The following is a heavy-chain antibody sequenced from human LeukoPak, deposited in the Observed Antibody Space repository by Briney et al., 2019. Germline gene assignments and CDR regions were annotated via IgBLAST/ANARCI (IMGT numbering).Heavy chain of an antibody. J-gene: IGHJ4*02. V-gene: IGHV3-7*01. CDR1: GFTFSSYG. Sequence: PGGSLRLSCAASGFTFSSYGMHWVRQAPGKGLEWVANIKQDGSEKYYVDSVKGRFTISRDNAKNSLYLQMNSLRAEDTAVYYCARFRIGYSSGWYWDYWGQGTLVTVSS. CDR2: IKQDGSEK. CDR3: ARFRIGYSSGWYWDY. D-gene: IGHD6-19*01.